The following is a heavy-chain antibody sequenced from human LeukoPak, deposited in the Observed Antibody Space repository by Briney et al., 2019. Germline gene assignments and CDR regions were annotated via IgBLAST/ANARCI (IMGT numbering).Heavy chain of an antibody. CDR3: AREGYYDSSGYYNFDY. CDR2: ISAYNGNT. CDR1: GYTFTSYG. Sequence: ASVKVSCTASGYTFTSYGISWVRQAPGQGLEWMGWISAYNGNTNYAQKLQGRVTMTTDTSTSTAYMELRRLRSDDTAVYYCAREGYYDSSGYYNFDYWGQGTLVTVSS. D-gene: IGHD3-22*01. J-gene: IGHJ4*02. V-gene: IGHV1-18*01.